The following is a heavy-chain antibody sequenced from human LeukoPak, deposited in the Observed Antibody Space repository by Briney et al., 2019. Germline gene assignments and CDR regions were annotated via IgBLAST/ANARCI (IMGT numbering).Heavy chain of an antibody. CDR3: ARGAGPLFDP. V-gene: IGHV3-11*01. J-gene: IGHJ5*02. Sequence: GGSLRLSCAASGFTFSDHYMSWIRQAPGKGLEWLSYISTSGTTIHYTDSVKGRFTISRDNAKNSLYLQMNRLRAEDTAVYYCARGAGPLFDPWGQGTPVTVSS. CDR1: GFTFSDHY. CDR2: ISTSGTTI.